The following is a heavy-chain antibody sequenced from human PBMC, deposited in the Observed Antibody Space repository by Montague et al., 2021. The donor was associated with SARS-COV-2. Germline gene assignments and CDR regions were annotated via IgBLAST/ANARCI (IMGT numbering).Heavy chain of an antibody. V-gene: IGHV4-59*01. J-gene: IGHJ3*02. D-gene: IGHD3-22*01. Sequence: SETRSLTCTVSGGSISSYYWSWIRQPPGKGLGWIGYIYYSGSTXXXPSXKSRVTISVDTSKNQFSLKLSSVTAADTAVYYCARGGYYDYAFDIWGQGTMVTVSS. CDR3: ARGGYYDYAFDI. CDR1: GGSISSYY. CDR2: IYYSGST.